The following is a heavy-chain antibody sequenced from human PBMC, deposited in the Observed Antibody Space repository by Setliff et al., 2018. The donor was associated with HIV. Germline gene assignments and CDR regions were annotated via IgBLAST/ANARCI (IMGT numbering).Heavy chain of an antibody. CDR2: IGGSGFGT. CDR3: AKGNTMVTDFDY. D-gene: IGHD3-10*01. Sequence: LRLSCTASGFTFSNFAITWVRQAPGKGLEWVSAIGGSGFGTYYADSVKGRFTISRDNSKNTLYLQMSSLRDEDTAVYYCAKGNTMVTDFDYWGQGTLVTVSS. J-gene: IGHJ4*02. V-gene: IGHV3-23*01. CDR1: GFTFSNFA.